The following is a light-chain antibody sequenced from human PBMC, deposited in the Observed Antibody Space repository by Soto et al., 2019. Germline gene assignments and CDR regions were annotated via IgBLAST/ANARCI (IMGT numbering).Light chain of an antibody. J-gene: IGLJ1*01. CDR1: SSDVGGYNY. CDR3: SSYTSSSTDYV. V-gene: IGLV2-14*01. Sequence: QSVLTQPASVSGSPGKSITISCTGTSSDVGGYNYVSWYQQHPGKAPKLMIYDVSNRPSGVSNRFSGSKSGNTASLTISGLQAEDEADYYCSSYTSSSTDYVFGTGTKLTVL. CDR2: DVS.